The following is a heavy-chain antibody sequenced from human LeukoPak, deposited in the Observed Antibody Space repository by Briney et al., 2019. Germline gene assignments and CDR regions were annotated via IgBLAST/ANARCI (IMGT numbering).Heavy chain of an antibody. Sequence: GASVKVSCKASGGTFSSYAISWVRQAPGQGLEWMGGIIPIFGTANYAQKFQGRVTITTDESTSTAYMELSSLRSEDTAVYYCARSVYDSNGYYPYYYYYYMDVWGKGTTVTVSS. CDR2: IIPIFGTA. CDR1: GGTFSSYA. CDR3: ARSVYDSNGYYPYYYYYYMDV. J-gene: IGHJ6*03. V-gene: IGHV1-69*05. D-gene: IGHD3-22*01.